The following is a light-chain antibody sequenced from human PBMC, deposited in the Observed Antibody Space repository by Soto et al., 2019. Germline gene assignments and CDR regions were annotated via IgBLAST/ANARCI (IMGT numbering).Light chain of an antibody. CDR1: QSVRSK. V-gene: IGKV3-15*01. J-gene: IGKJ5*01. CDR3: QQYDSRPPIT. Sequence: EIVMTQSPATLSVSPGEGATLSCRASQSVRSKLAWYQQKPGQAARLLIYGASTRATGVPARFSGSGSGTEFTLTISSLQSEDFAVYYCQQYDSRPPITFGQGTRLEI. CDR2: GAS.